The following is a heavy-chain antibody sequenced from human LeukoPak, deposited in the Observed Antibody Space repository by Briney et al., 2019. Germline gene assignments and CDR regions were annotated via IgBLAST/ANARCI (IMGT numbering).Heavy chain of an antibody. CDR2: IYYSGSP. CDR3: ARDLRIAVAGSDYYYYMDV. V-gene: IGHV4-59*01. J-gene: IGHJ6*03. D-gene: IGHD6-19*01. Sequence: TSETLSLTCTVSGGSISSYYWSWIRQPPGKGLAWIGCIYYSGSPHYNHSLKNRVTISVATSKNQFSLTLSSVTAADTAVYYCARDLRIAVAGSDYYYYMDVWGKGTTVTVPS. CDR1: GGSISSYY.